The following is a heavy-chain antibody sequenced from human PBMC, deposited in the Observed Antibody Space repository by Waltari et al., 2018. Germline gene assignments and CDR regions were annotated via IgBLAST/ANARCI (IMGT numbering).Heavy chain of an antibody. J-gene: IGHJ3*02. Sequence: QVQLVESGGGGVQPGGSMGHSGAASEITFRIFPMHWVRQTPGRGLEWLAVTRFDGTTAYYADSVTGRFTISRDNYESRCYLQMNSLRPEDTGVYYCVKDGDYSLPAYDAFDIWGPGTMVSVSS. V-gene: IGHV3-30*02. CDR2: TRFDGTTA. CDR3: VKDGDYSLPAYDAFDI. CDR1: EITFRIFP. D-gene: IGHD4-17*01.